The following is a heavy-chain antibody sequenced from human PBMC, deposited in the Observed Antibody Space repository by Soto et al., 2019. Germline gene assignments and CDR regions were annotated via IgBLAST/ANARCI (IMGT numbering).Heavy chain of an antibody. V-gene: IGHV3-23*01. D-gene: IGHD2-21*01. CDR2: ISGSGGST. Sequence: GRSLRLSCAASGFTFSSYAMSWVRQAPGKGLEWVSAISGSGGSTYYADSVKGRFTISRDNSKNTLYLQMNSLRAEDTAVYYCAKGGLWSRYPEYWGQGTLVTVSS. J-gene: IGHJ4*02. CDR1: GFTFSSYA. CDR3: AKGGLWSRYPEY.